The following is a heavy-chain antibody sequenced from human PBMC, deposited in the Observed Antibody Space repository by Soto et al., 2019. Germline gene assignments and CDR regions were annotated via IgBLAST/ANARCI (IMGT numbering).Heavy chain of an antibody. J-gene: IGHJ6*02. CDR3: ARVEMATPYYYGMDV. CDR2: ISSSSSTI. Sequence: PGGSLRLSCAASGFTFSSYSMNWVRQAPGKGLEWVSYISSSSSTIYYADSVKGRFTISRDNAKNSLYLQMNSLRDEDTAVYYCARVEMATPYYYGMDVWGQGTTVTVSS. V-gene: IGHV3-48*02. D-gene: IGHD5-12*01. CDR1: GFTFSSYS.